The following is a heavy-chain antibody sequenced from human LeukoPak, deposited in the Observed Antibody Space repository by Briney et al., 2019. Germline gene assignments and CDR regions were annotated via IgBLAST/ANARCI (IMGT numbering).Heavy chain of an antibody. J-gene: IGHJ3*02. CDR1: GGSISSGGYY. Sequence: SETLSLICTVSGGSISSGGYYWSWIRQHPGKGLEWIGYIYYSGSTYYNPSLKSRVTISVDTSKNQFSLKLSSVTAADTAVYYCAWGAPYYYDSSGYYTASVAFDIWGQGTMVTVSS. V-gene: IGHV4-31*03. CDR3: AWGAPYYYDSSGYYTASVAFDI. D-gene: IGHD3-22*01. CDR2: IYYSGST.